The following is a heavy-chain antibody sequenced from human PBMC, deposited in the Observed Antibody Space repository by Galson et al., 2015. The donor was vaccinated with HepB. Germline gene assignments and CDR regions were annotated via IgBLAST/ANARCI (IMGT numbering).Heavy chain of an antibody. Sequence: QSGAEVKKPGESLRISCEGFGYNFSTYWIGWVRQMPGKGLEWMGIIYPGDSDTRYSPSFQGQVTISADKSISTAYLHWSGLKPSDTAMFYCARRQKFDWLFDSWGQGTLVTVSS. CDR2: IYPGDSDT. CDR1: GYNFSTYW. D-gene: IGHD3-9*01. V-gene: IGHV5-51*03. J-gene: IGHJ5*01. CDR3: ARRQKFDWLFDS.